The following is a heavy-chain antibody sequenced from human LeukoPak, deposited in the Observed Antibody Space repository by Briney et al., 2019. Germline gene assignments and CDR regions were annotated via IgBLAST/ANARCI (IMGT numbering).Heavy chain of an antibody. CDR2: ISSSSSYI. CDR1: GFTFSSYS. J-gene: IGHJ6*03. V-gene: IGHV3-21*01. D-gene: IGHD2-2*01. CDR3: ARDGEGLGYCSSTSCLKPYYYYMDA. Sequence: GGSLRLSCAASGFTFSSYSMNWVRQAPGKGLEWVSSISSSSSYIYYADSVKGRFTISRDNAKNSLYLQMNSLRAEDTAVYYCARDGEGLGYCSSTSCLKPYYYYMDAWGKGTTVTVSS.